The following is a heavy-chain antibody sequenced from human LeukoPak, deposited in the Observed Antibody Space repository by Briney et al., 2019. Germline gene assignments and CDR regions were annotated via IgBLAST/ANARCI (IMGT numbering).Heavy chain of an antibody. CDR3: AKDLGGYSYGSFDY. J-gene: IGHJ4*02. CDR2: ISYDGSNK. V-gene: IGHV3-30*18. Sequence: GGSLRLSCAASGFTFSSYGMHWVRQAPGKGLEWVAVISYDGSNKYYADSVKGRFTISRDNSKNTLYLQMNSLRAEDTAVYYCAKDLGGYSYGSFDYRGQGTLVTVSS. CDR1: GFTFSSYG. D-gene: IGHD5-18*01.